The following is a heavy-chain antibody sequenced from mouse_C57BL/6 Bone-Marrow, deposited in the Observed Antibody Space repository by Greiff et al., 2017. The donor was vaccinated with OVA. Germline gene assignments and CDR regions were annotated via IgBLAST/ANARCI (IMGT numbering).Heavy chain of an antibody. CDR2: INSDGGST. V-gene: IGHV5-2*01. D-gene: IGHD1-1*01. Sequence: EVKLVESGGGLVQPGESLKLSCESNEYEFPSHDMSWVRKTPEKRLELVAAINSDGGSTYYPDTMERRFIISRDNTKKTLYLQMSSLRSEDTALYYCARLPSYYGSSFYAMDYWGLGTSVTVSS. CDR1: EYEFPSHD. J-gene: IGHJ4*01. CDR3: ARLPSYYGSSFYAMDY.